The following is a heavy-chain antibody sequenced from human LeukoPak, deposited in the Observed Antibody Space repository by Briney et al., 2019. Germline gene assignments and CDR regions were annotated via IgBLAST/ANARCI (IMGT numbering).Heavy chain of an antibody. CDR1: GFTFSNAW. D-gene: IGHD4-17*01. Sequence: GGSLRLSCAASGFTFSNAWMSRVRQAPGKGLEWVGRIKSKTDGGTTDYAAPVKGRFTISRDDSKNTLYLQMNSLKTEDTAVYYCTVDPETTVTTFDYWGQGTLVTVSS. V-gene: IGHV3-15*01. CDR3: TVDPETTVTTFDY. J-gene: IGHJ4*02. CDR2: IKSKTDGGTT.